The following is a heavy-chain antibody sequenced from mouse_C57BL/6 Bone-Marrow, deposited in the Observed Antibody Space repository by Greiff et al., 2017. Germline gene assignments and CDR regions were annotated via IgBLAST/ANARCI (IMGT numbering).Heavy chain of an antibody. CDR1: GFNIKNTY. J-gene: IGHJ3*01. CDR2: IDPANGNT. D-gene: IGHD1-1*01. V-gene: IGHV14-3*01. CDR3: ARTHYCYGSSPFAY. Sequence: EVKLVESVAELVRPGASVKLSCTASGFNIKNTYMHWVKQRPEQGLEWIGRIDPANGNTTYAPKFQGKATLTADTSSNTAYLQLSNLTSEDTAIYYCARTHYCYGSSPFAYWGQGTLVTVSA.